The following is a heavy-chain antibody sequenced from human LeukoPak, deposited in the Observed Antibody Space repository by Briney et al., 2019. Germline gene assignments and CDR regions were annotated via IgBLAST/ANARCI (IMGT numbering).Heavy chain of an antibody. J-gene: IGHJ4*02. CDR2: IIPILGIA. CDR3: ARATVGYCDSTSCYSDY. D-gene: IGHD2-2*01. V-gene: IGHV1-69*04. CDR1: GGTFSSYA. Sequence: SVKVSCKASGGTFSSYAISWVRQAPGQGLEWMGRIIPILGIAIYAQKFLGRVTITADKSTSTAYMEIYSLTSEDTAVYYCARATVGYCDSTSCYSDYWGQGTLVTVSS.